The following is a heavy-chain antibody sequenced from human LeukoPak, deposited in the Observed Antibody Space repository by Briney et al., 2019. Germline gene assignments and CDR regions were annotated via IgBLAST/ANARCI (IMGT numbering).Heavy chain of an antibody. V-gene: IGHV3-48*01. CDR2: ITSSSSAI. CDR1: GFTFSNYS. J-gene: IGHJ4*02. Sequence: GGSLRLSCVASGFTFSNYSMNWVRQAPGKGLEWISYITSSSSAIYYAESVKGQVTVSRDNAKNSLYLQFSSLRAEDTAVYYCARAGHGGYPIDYWGQGTLVTVSS. D-gene: IGHD4-17*01. CDR3: ARAGHGGYPIDY.